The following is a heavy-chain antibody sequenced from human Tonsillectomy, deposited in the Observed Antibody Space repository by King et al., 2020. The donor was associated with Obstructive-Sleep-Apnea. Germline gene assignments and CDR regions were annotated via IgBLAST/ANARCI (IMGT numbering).Heavy chain of an antibody. CDR1: GFTFSSYA. V-gene: IGHV3-30*04. J-gene: IGHJ4*02. Sequence: VQLVESGGRVVQPGRSLRLSCAASGFTFSSYAMHWVRQAPGKGLEWVSVISFDGQNEYYADSVKGRFTISRDNSKNTLFLLLNSLRSEDTAVYYCARGLWFGELSPLGNWGQGTLVTVSS. CDR3: ARGLWFGELSPLGN. CDR2: ISFDGQNE. D-gene: IGHD3-10*01.